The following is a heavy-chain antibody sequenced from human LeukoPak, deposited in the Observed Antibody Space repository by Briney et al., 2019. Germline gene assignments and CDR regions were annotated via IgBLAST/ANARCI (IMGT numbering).Heavy chain of an antibody. CDR1: GFTFNSYE. Sequence: PGGSLRLSCAASGFTFNSYEMNWVRQAPGKGLEWVSYINSGGSAIYYADSVKGRFTISRDNAKNSLYLQMNSLRADDTAVYYCASDSYSPEYFQHWGQGTLVTVSS. D-gene: IGHD2-15*01. V-gene: IGHV3-48*03. CDR3: ASDSYSPEYFQH. CDR2: INSGGSAI. J-gene: IGHJ1*01.